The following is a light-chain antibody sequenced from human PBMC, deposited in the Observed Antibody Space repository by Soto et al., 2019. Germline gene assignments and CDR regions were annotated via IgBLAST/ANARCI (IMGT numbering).Light chain of an antibody. V-gene: IGKV3-20*01. J-gene: IGKJ1*01. Sequence: EIVLTQSPGTLSLSPGERATLSCRASQSVSSSYLAWYQQRPGQAPRLLIYDASSRATGIPARFSGSGSGTDFTLTISRLEPEDFEVYYCQEYGSSPSTFGQGTKVEIK. CDR2: DAS. CDR1: QSVSSSY. CDR3: QEYGSSPST.